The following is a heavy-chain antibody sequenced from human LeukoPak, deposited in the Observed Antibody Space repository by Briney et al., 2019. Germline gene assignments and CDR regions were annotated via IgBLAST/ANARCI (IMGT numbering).Heavy chain of an antibody. CDR1: GGSISSYY. CDR2: IYYSGST. D-gene: IGHD2-2*01. Sequence: SETLSLTCTVSGGSISSYYWSWIRQPPGKGLEWIGYIYYSGSTNYNPSLKSRVTISVDTSKNQFSLKLSSVTAADTAVYYCARDGGYCSSTSCYPYYYYGMDVWGQGTTVTVSS. J-gene: IGHJ6*02. V-gene: IGHV4-59*01. CDR3: ARDGGYCSSTSCYPYYYYGMDV.